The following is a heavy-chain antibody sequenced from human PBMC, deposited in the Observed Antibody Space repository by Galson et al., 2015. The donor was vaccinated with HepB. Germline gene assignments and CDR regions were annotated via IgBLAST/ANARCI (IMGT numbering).Heavy chain of an antibody. Sequence: SLRLSCAASGFTFTTSAMSWVRQAPGKGLEWVSSISVSGASTYYADAVKGRFTISRDTSKNTLYLQMNSLRAEDTAVYYCAKDMDILSTIHPQFGMAHPFDHWGQGTLVSVSS. CDR1: GFTFTTSA. J-gene: IGHJ4*02. D-gene: IGHD5/OR15-5a*01. CDR2: ISVSGAST. V-gene: IGHV3-23*01. CDR3: AKDMDILSTIHPQFGMAHPFDH.